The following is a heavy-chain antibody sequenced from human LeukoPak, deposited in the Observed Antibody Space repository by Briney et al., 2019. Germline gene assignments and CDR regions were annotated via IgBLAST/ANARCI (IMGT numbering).Heavy chain of an antibody. D-gene: IGHD3-10*01. CDR3: ARGRITMVRGAPLWFDP. CDR1: GGSFSGYY. CDR2: INHSGST. J-gene: IGHJ5*02. V-gene: IGHV4-34*01. Sequence: PSGTLSLTCAVYGGSFSGYYWNWIRQPPGKGLEWIGEINHSGSTNYNSSLKSRVTISVDTSKNQFSLKLSSVTAADTAVYYCARGRITMVRGAPLWFDPWGQGTLVTVSS.